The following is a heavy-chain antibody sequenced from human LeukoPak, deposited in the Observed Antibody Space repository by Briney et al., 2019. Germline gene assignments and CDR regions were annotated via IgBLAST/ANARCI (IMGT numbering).Heavy chain of an antibody. D-gene: IGHD4-17*01. J-gene: IGHJ4*02. V-gene: IGHV3-23*01. CDR2: ISASAYTT. Sequence: GGSLRLSCAASEFTFSNYVMSWVRQTPGKGLEWVSTISASAYTTHYADSVKGRFTISRDNSKDTLYLQMDSLRAEDTAVYYCARDYADYVGYFFFDYWGQGTLVTVSS. CDR1: EFTFSNYV. CDR3: ARDYADYVGYFFFDY.